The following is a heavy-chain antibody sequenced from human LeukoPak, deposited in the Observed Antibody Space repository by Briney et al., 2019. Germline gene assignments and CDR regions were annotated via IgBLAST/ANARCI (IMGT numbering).Heavy chain of an antibody. Sequence: GGSLRLSCAASGLTFSSHTMNWVRQAPGKGLEYISSVTNGGTAYYADSVKGRFTISRDNSKNTMYLQMDSLRAEDTAVYYCAKDGSTSYIGGKNWFDSWGQGTLVTVSS. D-gene: IGHD2-15*01. CDR1: GLTFSSHT. J-gene: IGHJ5*01. CDR2: VTNGGTA. CDR3: AKDGSTSYIGGKNWFDS. V-gene: IGHV3-23*01.